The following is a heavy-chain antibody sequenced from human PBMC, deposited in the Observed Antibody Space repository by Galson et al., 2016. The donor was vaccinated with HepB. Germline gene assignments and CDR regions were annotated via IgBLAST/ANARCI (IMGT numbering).Heavy chain of an antibody. CDR1: GETFTTYW. Sequence: QSGAEVKQPGEALRISCQASGETFTTYWINWLRQVPGKGLEWTGRIDPSDSFIDYSPSFDGHITISTDKSKSTAYLQWTSRKASDTAMYYCAKTLGYCSGGSCSYLDSWGQGTLVTVAS. D-gene: IGHD2-15*01. V-gene: IGHV5-10-1*01. CDR2: IDPSDSFI. CDR3: AKTLGYCSGGSCSYLDS. J-gene: IGHJ4*02.